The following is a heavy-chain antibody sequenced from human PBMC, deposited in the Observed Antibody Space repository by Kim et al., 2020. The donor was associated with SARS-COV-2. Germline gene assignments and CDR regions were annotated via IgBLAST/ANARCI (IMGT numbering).Heavy chain of an antibody. CDR3: ARVGVGELLGGWYFDY. CDR2: IYSGGST. CDR1: GFTVSSNY. J-gene: IGHJ4*02. D-gene: IGHD3-10*01. Sequence: GGSLRLSCAASGFTVSSNYMSWVRQAPGKGLEWVSVIYSGGSTYYADSVKGRFTISRDNSKNTLYLQMNSLRAEDTAVYYCARVGVGELLGGWYFDYWGQGTLVTVSS. V-gene: IGHV3-53*01.